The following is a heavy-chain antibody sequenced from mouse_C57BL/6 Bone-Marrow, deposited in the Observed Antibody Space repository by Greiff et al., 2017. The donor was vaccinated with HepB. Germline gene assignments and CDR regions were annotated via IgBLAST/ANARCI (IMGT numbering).Heavy chain of an antibody. CDR3: ARCGDPYYYGSSLFAY. CDR2: IYPGSGST. J-gene: IGHJ3*01. Sequence: VQLQQPGAELVKPGASVKMSCKASGYTFTSYWITWVKQRPGQGLEWIGDIYPGSGSTNYNEKFKSKATLTVDTSSSTAYMQLSSLTSEDSAVYYCARCGDPYYYGSSLFAYWGQGTLVTVSA. D-gene: IGHD1-1*01. CDR1: GYTFTSYW. V-gene: IGHV1-55*01.